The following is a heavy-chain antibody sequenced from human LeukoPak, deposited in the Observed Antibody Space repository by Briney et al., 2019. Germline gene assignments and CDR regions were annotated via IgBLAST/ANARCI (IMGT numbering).Heavy chain of an antibody. V-gene: IGHV3-23*01. CDR1: GFTFSSYA. CDR2: ISGSGDNT. J-gene: IGHJ4*02. D-gene: IGHD3-22*01. Sequence: GGSLRLSCAASGFTFSSYAMSWVRQAPGKGLEWVSGISGSGDNTYYADSVKGRFTISRDNSKNTLYVHVSSLGTEDTAAYYCAKGSYYDSSGSFYFDYWGQGTLVTVSS. CDR3: AKGSYYDSSGSFYFDY.